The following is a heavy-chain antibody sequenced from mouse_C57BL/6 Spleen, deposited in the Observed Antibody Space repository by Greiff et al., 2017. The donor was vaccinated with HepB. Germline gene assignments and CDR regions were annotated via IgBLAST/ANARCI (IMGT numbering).Heavy chain of an antibody. V-gene: IGHV1-82*01. D-gene: IGHD1-1*01. CDR3: ARDYYGSSYYAMDY. CDR1: GYAFSSSW. CDR2: IYPGDGDT. J-gene: IGHJ4*01. Sequence: QVQLQQSGPELVKPGASVKISCKASGYAFSSSWMNWVKQRPGKGLEWIGRIYPGDGDTNYNGKFKGKATLTADKSSSTAYMQLSSLTSEDSAVYFCARDYYGSSYYAMDYWGQGTSVTVSS.